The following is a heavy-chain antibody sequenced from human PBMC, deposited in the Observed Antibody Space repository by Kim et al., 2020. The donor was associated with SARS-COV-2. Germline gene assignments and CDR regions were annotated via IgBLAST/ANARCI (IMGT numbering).Heavy chain of an antibody. J-gene: IGHJ6*02. Sequence: ASVKVSCKASGYTFTSYAMHWVRQAPGQRLEWMGWINAGNGNTKYSQKFQGRVTITRDTSASTAYMELSSLRSEDTAVYYCARGLWGSFYYYGMDVWGQGTTVTVSS. CDR3: ARGLWGSFYYYGMDV. D-gene: IGHD6-13*01. V-gene: IGHV1-3*01. CDR2: INAGNGNT. CDR1: GYTFTSYA.